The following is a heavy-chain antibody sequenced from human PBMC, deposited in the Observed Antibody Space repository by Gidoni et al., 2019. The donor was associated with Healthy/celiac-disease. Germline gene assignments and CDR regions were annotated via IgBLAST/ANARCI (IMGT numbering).Heavy chain of an antibody. J-gene: IGHJ2*01. D-gene: IGHD3-10*01. CDR3: ARVGGSGTAAYWYFDL. Sequence: EVQLVESGGGLVQPGGSLRLSCAASGFTFSSYDMHWVRQATGKGLEWVSAIGTAGDTYYPGSVKGRFTIARENAKNSLYLQMNSLRAGDTAVYYCARVGGSGTAAYWYFDLWGRGTLVTVSS. CDR1: GFTFSSYD. CDR2: IGTAGDT. V-gene: IGHV3-13*04.